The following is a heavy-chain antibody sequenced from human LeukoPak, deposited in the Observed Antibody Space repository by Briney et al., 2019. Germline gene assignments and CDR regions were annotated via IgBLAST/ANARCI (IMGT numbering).Heavy chain of an antibody. V-gene: IGHV1-69*05. CDR1: GGTFSSYA. CDR3: ARTYYYDSSGYLQFDY. CDR2: IIPIFGTA. J-gene: IGHJ4*02. D-gene: IGHD3-22*01. Sequence: WASVKVSCKASGGTFSSYAISWVRQAPGQGLEWMGGIIPIFGTANYAQKFQGRVTMTRDTSISTAYMELSRLRSDDTAVYYCARTYYYDSSGYLQFDYWGQGTLVTVSS.